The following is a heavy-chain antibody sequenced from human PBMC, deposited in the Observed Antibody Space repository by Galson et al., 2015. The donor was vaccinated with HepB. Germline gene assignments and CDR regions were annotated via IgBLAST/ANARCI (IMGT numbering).Heavy chain of an antibody. CDR2: ISSSSSCI. D-gene: IGHD6-13*01. V-gene: IGHV3-21*01. J-gene: IGHJ4*02. Sequence: SLRLSCAASGFTFSSYSMNWVRQAPGKGLEWVSSISSSSSCIYYADSVKGRFTISRDNAKNSLYVQMNSLRAEDTAVYYCAGDRYSSSWYLAGAGYWGQGTLVTVSS. CDR1: GFTFSSYS. CDR3: AGDRYSSSWYLAGAGY.